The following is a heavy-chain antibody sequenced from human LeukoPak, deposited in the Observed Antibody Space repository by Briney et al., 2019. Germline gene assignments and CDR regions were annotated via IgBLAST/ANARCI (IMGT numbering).Heavy chain of an antibody. CDR1: GFTFSSCW. V-gene: IGHV3-74*03. CDR3: ARDRHTAMVYYYYYMDV. J-gene: IGHJ6*03. Sequence: PGGSLRLSCAASGFTFSSCWMHWVRQAPGKGLVWVSRISTDGTYTEYADSVKGRFTISRDNARNSLYLQMNSLRDEDTAVYYCARDRHTAMVYYYYYMDVWGTGTTVTVSS. CDR2: ISTDGTYT. D-gene: IGHD5-18*01.